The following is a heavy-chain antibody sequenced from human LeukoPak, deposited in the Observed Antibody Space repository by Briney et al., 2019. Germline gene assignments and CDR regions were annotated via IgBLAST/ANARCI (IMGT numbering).Heavy chain of an antibody. Sequence: SETLSLTCTVSGGSISSSSYYWGWIRPPPGKGLEWYGSIYYSGSTYYIPSLKSRVTISVDTSKNQFSLKLSSVTAADTAVYYCARTGSTVTMLYPFDHWGQGTLVTVSS. D-gene: IGHD4-17*01. V-gene: IGHV4-39*01. CDR1: GGSISSSSYY. CDR2: IYYSGST. CDR3: ARTGSTVTMLYPFDH. J-gene: IGHJ4*02.